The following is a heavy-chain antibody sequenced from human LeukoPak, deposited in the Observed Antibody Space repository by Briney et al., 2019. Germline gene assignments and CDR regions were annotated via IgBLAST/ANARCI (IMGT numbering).Heavy chain of an antibody. J-gene: IGHJ5*02. D-gene: IGHD6-19*01. CDR3: ARRYSSGSNWFDP. CDR2: INWNGGST. V-gene: IGHV3-20*04. CDR1: GFTFDDYG. Sequence: GGSLRLSCAASGFTFDDYGMSWGRQAPGKGLEWVSGINWNGGSTGYTGSVEGRSTISRDNAKTSLYLQMNSLRAEDTALYYCARRYSSGSNWFDPWGQGTLVTVSS.